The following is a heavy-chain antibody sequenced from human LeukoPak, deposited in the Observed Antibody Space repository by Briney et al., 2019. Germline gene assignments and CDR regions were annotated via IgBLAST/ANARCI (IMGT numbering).Heavy chain of an antibody. CDR2: TYYRSNLYN. CDR3: AKYSSSARAYFDY. V-gene: IGHV6-1*01. D-gene: IGHD6-6*01. CDR1: GDILSSNSAA. J-gene: IGHJ4*02. Sequence: SQTLSLTCAISGDILSSNSAAWNWIRQSPSRGLEWLGRTYYRSNLYNDYAVSVKSRITINPDTSKHQFSLQLNSVPPEDTAVYYCAKYSSSARAYFDYWGQGTLVTVSS.